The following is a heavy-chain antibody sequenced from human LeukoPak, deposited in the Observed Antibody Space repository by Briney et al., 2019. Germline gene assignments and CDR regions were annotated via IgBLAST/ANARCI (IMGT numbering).Heavy chain of an antibody. CDR1: GYTFTSYD. D-gene: IGHD4-11*01. CDR3: ARKKLTTRNWFDP. V-gene: IGHV1-8*01. CDR2: MNPNSGNT. Sequence: ASVKVSCKASGYTFTSYDINWVRQATGQGLGWMGWMNPNSGNTGYAQKFQGRVTMTRNTSISTAYMELSSLRSEDTAVYYCARKKLTTRNWFDPWGQGTLVTVSS. J-gene: IGHJ5*02.